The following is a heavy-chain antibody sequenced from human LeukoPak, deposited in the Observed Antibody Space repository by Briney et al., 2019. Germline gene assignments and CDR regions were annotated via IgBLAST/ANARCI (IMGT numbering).Heavy chain of an antibody. Sequence: GGSLRLSCAASGFTFSSYAMSWVRQAPGKGLEWVSAISGSGGSTYYADSVKGRFTISRDNSKNTLYLQMNSLRAEDTAVYYCAKDPITSLYSGSQRWFDPWGQGTLVTVSS. D-gene: IGHD1-26*01. CDR1: GFTFSSYA. CDR3: AKDPITSLYSGSQRWFDP. J-gene: IGHJ5*02. CDR2: ISGSGGST. V-gene: IGHV3-23*01.